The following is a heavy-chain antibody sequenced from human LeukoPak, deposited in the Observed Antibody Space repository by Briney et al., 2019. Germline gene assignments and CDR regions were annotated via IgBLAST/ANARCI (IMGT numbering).Heavy chain of an antibody. J-gene: IGHJ4*02. CDR1: GGSISRYY. CDR3: ARHRYVGRLSPFDY. CDR2: ISYNGTT. V-gene: IGHV4-59*01. D-gene: IGHD3-9*01. Sequence: PSETLSLTCSVSGGSISRYYWSWIRQPPGKGLEWIGFISYNGTTKYNPSLKSRVSISMDTPKNQFSLRLSFVTAADTAVYYCARHRYVGRLSPFDYWGQGTLVTVSS.